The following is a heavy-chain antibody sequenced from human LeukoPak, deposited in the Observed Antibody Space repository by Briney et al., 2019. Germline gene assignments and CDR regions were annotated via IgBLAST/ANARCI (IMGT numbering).Heavy chain of an antibody. Sequence: PSETLSLTCAVYGGSFSGYYWSWIRQPPGKGLEWIGEINHSGSTNYNPSLKSRVTLSVDTSKNQFSLKLSSVTAADTAVYYCATGRSITMIVVVPSNDYWGQGTLVTVSS. J-gene: IGHJ4*02. D-gene: IGHD3-22*01. CDR2: INHSGST. CDR1: GGSFSGYY. CDR3: ATGRSITMIVVVPSNDY. V-gene: IGHV4-34*01.